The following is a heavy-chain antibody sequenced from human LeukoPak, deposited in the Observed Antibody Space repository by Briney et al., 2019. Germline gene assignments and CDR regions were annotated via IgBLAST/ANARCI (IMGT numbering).Heavy chain of an antibody. J-gene: IGHJ4*02. CDR3: ARLHPYYYGSGSFNTEDY. V-gene: IGHV4-59*01. CDR1: GGSISSYY. D-gene: IGHD3-10*01. Sequence: SETLSLTCTVSGGSISSYYWSWIRQPPGKGLEWIGYICYSGSTNYNPSLKSRVTISVDTSKNQFSLKLSSVTAADTAVYYCARLHPYYYGSGSFNTEDYWGQGTLVTVSS. CDR2: ICYSGST.